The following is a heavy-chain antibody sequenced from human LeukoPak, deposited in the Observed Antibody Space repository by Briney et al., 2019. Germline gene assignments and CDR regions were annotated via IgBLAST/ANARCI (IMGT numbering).Heavy chain of an antibody. Sequence: SETLSLTCTVSGGSISSYYWSWIRQPPGKGLEWIGYTHYSGSTNYNPSLKSRVTISVDTSKNQFSLKLSSVTAADTAVYYCARHGRRFLEWLEPHWGQGTLVTVSS. D-gene: IGHD3-3*01. V-gene: IGHV4-59*08. CDR3: ARHGRRFLEWLEPH. J-gene: IGHJ4*02. CDR2: THYSGST. CDR1: GGSISSYY.